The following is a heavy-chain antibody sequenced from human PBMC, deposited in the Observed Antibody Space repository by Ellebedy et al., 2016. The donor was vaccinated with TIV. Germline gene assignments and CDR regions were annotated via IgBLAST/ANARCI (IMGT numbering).Heavy chain of an antibody. V-gene: IGHV3-7*01. J-gene: IGHJ5*02. CDR3: ARRASYGDYAVQVNPWFDP. D-gene: IGHD4-17*01. CDR2: IRQEGDEI. CDR1: GFNFRSYW. Sequence: GESLKISCAASGFNFRSYWMTWVRQAPGKGLEWVAKIRQEGDEIYYVESVKGRFTISRDNAKNSLFLQMNTLRVEDTAVYYCARRASYGDYAVQVNPWFDPWGQGTLVTVSS.